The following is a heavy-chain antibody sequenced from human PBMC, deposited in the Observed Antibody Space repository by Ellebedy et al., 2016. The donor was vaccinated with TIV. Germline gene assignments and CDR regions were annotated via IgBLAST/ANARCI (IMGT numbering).Heavy chain of an antibody. Sequence: AASVKVSCKASGGTFSSYAISWVRQAPGQGLEWMGGIIPIFGTANYAQKFQGRVTITADESTSTAYMELSSLRSEDTAVYYCARWRITFGGVIVYYYYGMDVWGQGTTVTVSS. V-gene: IGHV1-69*13. J-gene: IGHJ6*02. D-gene: IGHD3-16*02. CDR3: ARWRITFGGVIVYYYYGMDV. CDR2: IIPIFGTA. CDR1: GGTFSSYA.